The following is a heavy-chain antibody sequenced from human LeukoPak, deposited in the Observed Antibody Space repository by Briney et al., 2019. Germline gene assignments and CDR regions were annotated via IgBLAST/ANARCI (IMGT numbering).Heavy chain of an antibody. J-gene: IGHJ6*02. CDR3: AGPTQHYYYYGMDV. V-gene: IGHV1-69*04. Sequence: ASVKVSCKASGGTFSSYAISWVRQAPGQGLEWMGRIIPILGIANYAQKFQGRVTITADKSTSTAYMELSSPRSEDTAVYYCAGPTQHYYYYGMDVWGQGTTVTVSS. CDR1: GGTFSSYA. CDR2: IIPILGIA. D-gene: IGHD2-2*01.